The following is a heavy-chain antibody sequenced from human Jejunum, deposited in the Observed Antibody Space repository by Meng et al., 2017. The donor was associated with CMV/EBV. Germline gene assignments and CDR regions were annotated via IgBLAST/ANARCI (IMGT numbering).Heavy chain of an antibody. J-gene: IGHJ4*02. V-gene: IGHV3-30*02. D-gene: IGHD6-13*01. CDR3: AKDLYGSSWAAPSDY. CDR1: FSSYG. CDR2: VYYEGNTQ. Sequence: FSSYGMQWVRQAPGKGLEWVAFVYYEGNTQDYGDSVKGRFTISRDNSKNMLYLQMNSLRAEDTAVYYCAKDLYGSSWAAPSDYWGQGTLVTVSS.